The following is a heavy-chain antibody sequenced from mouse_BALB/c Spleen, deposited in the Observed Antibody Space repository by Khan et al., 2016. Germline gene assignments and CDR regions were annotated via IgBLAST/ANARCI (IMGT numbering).Heavy chain of an antibody. CDR3: TRGTGYFDY. D-gene: IGHD3-3*01. CDR1: GYTFTSFW. CDR2: IYPSDSYT. Sequence: QVRLQQSGAELVRPGASVKLSCKAPGYTFTSFWINWVKQRPGQGLEWIGHIYPSDSYTDYNQKFKDRATLTVDKSSNTAYMQLNSPTSGDSAFYYSTRGTGYFDYWGQGTTLTVSS. J-gene: IGHJ2*01. V-gene: IGHV1-69*02.